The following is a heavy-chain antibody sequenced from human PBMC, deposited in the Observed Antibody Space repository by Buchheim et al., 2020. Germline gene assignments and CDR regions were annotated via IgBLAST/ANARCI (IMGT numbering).Heavy chain of an antibody. CDR1: GFTSTSYG. Sequence: EVQLLESGGDLARPGGSLRLSCAGSGFTSTSYGMSWVRQAPGRGLEWVAGISGSGFGTWYADSGKGRFTISRDHSKNTLFLQMDSLRVEDTAVYYCAKDGGRTSWGISPLYYFDHWGQGSL. V-gene: IGHV3-23*01. D-gene: IGHD3-16*01. CDR3: AKDGGRTSWGISPLYYFDH. CDR2: ISGSGFGT. J-gene: IGHJ4*02.